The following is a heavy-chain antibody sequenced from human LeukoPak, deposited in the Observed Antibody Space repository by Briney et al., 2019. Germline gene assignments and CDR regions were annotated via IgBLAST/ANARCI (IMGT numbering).Heavy chain of an antibody. CDR2: ISHDGSNK. Sequence: PGGPLRRSCAASGFTFSTYGMHWVRQAPGKGLEWVAFISHDGSNKDFSDAVKGRITTSRDNSKNTLYLQMNSLRSEDTAVYYCARVPLANSGWYLPLDYWGQGTLVTVSS. J-gene: IGHJ4*02. V-gene: IGHV3-30*03. D-gene: IGHD6-19*01. CDR3: ARVPLANSGWYLPLDY. CDR1: GFTFSTYG.